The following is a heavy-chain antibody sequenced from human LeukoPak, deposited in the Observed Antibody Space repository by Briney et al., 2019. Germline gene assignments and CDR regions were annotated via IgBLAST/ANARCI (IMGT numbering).Heavy chain of an antibody. CDR1: GFTFSAYG. Sequence: GGSLRLSCAASGFTFSAYGMHWVRQAPGKGLEWVAVIWYDESNEQCADSVKGRFTISRDNSKNTLYLQMNSLRVEDTAVYHCARVDIVEGNFDLWGQGTQVTVSS. CDR2: IWYDESNE. J-gene: IGHJ4*02. D-gene: IGHD2-2*03. CDR3: ARVDIVEGNFDL. V-gene: IGHV3-33*01.